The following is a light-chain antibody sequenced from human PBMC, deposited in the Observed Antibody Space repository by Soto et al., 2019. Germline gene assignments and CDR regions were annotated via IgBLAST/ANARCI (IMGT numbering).Light chain of an antibody. Sequence: QSVLTQPASVSGSPGQSITISCTGTSSDVGGYNYVSWYQQHPGKAPKLMIYDVSNRPSGVSNRFSGSKSANSASLTTSGLQAEDEADYYCSSYTSRSTQVVVGGGTKLTVL. V-gene: IGLV2-14*01. CDR3: SSYTSRSTQVV. CDR1: SSDVGGYNY. CDR2: DVS. J-gene: IGLJ2*01.